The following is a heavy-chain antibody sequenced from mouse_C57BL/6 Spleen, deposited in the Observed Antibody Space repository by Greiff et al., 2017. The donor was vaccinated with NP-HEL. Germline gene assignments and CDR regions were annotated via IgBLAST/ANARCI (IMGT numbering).Heavy chain of an antibody. J-gene: IGHJ3*01. CDR1: GYTFTSYW. V-gene: IGHV1-69*01. Sequence: VQLQQPGAELVMPGASVKLSCKASGYTFTSYWMHWVKQRPGQGLEWIGEIDPSDSYTNYNQKFKGKSTLTVDKSSSTAYMQLSSLTSDDSAVYYCARGVITTVEGAWFAYWGQGTLVTVSA. CDR2: IDPSDSYT. D-gene: IGHD1-1*01. CDR3: ARGVITTVEGAWFAY.